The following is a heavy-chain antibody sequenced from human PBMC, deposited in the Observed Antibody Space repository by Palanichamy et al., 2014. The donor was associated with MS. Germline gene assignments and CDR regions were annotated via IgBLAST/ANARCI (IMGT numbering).Heavy chain of an antibody. CDR3: ARLHPYSYGHFDT. Sequence: EVRLVQSGAEVKKPGESLRISCQGSGATFINYWIAWVRQMPGKGLEWMGNVYPGDSETRYSPSFQGQVTISADKSISTAYLQWSSLQASDTAIYFCARLHPYSYGHFDTWGPGTLVTVSS. CDR2: VYPGDSET. J-gene: IGHJ4*02. D-gene: IGHD2-15*01. CDR1: GATFINYW. V-gene: IGHV5-51*01.